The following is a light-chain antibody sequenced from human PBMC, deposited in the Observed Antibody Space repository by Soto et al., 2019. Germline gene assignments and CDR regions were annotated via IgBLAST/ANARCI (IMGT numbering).Light chain of an antibody. Sequence: QSVLTQPASVSGSPGQSITISCTGVSSDSGGYQYVSWYQQHPGKAPKLLIYDVSNRPSGVSNRLSGSESGTTASLTISGLQADDEADYYCSSFGSSSSLEVFGTGTKVTVL. CDR1: SSDSGGYQY. CDR2: DVS. CDR3: SSFGSSSSLEV. V-gene: IGLV2-14*03. J-gene: IGLJ1*01.